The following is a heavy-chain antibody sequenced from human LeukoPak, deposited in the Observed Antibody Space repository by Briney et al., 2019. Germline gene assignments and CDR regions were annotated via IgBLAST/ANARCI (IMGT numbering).Heavy chain of an antibody. J-gene: IGHJ4*02. D-gene: IGHD6-19*01. V-gene: IGHV1-18*01. Sequence: ASVNVSCKSSGYTFTTYGITWVRQAPGQGLEWMGWISTDHGDTNYAQKLQGRVTITTDTSTSTAYMELTRLRSDDTAVYYCARVPRYSIAVAGEDYWGQGTLVTVSS. CDR1: GYTFTTYG. CDR3: ARVPRYSIAVAGEDY. CDR2: ISTDHGDT.